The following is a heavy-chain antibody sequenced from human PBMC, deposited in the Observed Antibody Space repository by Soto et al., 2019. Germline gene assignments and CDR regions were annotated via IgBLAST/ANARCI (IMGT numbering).Heavy chain of an antibody. J-gene: IGHJ3*02. V-gene: IGHV4-4*07. CDR1: GGSISSYY. Sequence: SETLSLTCTVSGGSISSYYWSWIRQPAGKGLEWIGRIYSSGSTEYNPSLKSRVTISVDTSKNQFSLKLSSVTAADTAVYYCARDALPLSAFDIWGQGTMVTVSS. CDR2: IYSSGST. CDR3: ARDALPLSAFDI.